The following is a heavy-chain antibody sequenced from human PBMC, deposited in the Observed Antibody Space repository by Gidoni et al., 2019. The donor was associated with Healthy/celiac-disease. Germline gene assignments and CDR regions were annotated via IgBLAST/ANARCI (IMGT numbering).Heavy chain of an antibody. V-gene: IGHV3-33*01. Sequence: QVQLVESGGGVFQPGRSLRLSCAASGFTFSSYGMHWVRQAPGKGLEWVAVIWYDGSNKYYADSVKGRFTISRDNSKNTLYLQMNSLRAEDTAVYYCARGTSSGWYTGTFDYWGQGTLVTVSS. CDR3: ARGTSSGWYTGTFDY. J-gene: IGHJ4*02. CDR2: IWYDGSNK. D-gene: IGHD6-19*01. CDR1: GFTFSSYG.